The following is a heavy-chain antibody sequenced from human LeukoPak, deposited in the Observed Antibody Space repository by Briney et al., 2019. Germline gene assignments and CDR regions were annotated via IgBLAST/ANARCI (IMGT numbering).Heavy chain of an antibody. J-gene: IGHJ4*02. CDR2: TRYDGNSK. CDR3: ARALSGTSPFDY. Sequence: GGPLRLSCAASGFTFSTYGMHWVRQAPGKGLEWVAFTRYDGNSKYYTDSVKGRFAISRDNSKNTLYLQMIRPTAEDTAVYYCARALSGTSPFDYWGQGTLVTVSS. CDR1: GFTFSTYG. D-gene: IGHD1-26*01. V-gene: IGHV3-30*02.